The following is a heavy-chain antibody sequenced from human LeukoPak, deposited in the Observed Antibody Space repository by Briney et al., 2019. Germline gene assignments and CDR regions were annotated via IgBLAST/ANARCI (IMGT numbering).Heavy chain of an antibody. CDR1: GFPFSDYY. Sequence: GALRLSCAASGFPFSDYYMSWIRQAPGKGLEWVSYISSSGSTIYYADSVKGRFTISRDNAKNSLYLQMNSLRAEDTAVYYCARDRAVATMYFDYWGQGTLVTVSS. CDR3: ARDRAVATMYFDY. J-gene: IGHJ4*02. CDR2: ISSSGSTI. V-gene: IGHV3-11*01. D-gene: IGHD5-12*01.